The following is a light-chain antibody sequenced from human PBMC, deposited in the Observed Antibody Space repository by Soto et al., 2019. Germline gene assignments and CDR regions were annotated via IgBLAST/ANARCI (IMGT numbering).Light chain of an antibody. CDR1: QSGSSN. V-gene: IGKV3-15*01. Sequence: EIVMTQSPATLSVSPGERATLSCRASQSGSSNLAWYQQKPGQAPRLLIYGASTRATGIPARFSGRGSGTEVTITVSSRQTGDFAVYYCQQYNNWPRTFGQGTKVEIK. CDR2: GAS. CDR3: QQYNNWPRT. J-gene: IGKJ1*01.